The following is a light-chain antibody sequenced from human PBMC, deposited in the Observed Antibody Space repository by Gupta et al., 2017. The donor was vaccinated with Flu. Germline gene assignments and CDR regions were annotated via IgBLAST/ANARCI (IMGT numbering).Light chain of an antibody. V-gene: IGKV1-39*01. Sequence: DIQMTQSPSSLSASVGDRVTITCRASPSISSDLNWYQQKPGKAPKLLIYAASSLQSGVQSRFSGSGSGTDFTLTISSLQPEYFATYYCQQSYRTPLAVGGGTKVEIK. J-gene: IGKJ4*01. CDR3: QQSYRTPLA. CDR2: AAS. CDR1: PSISSD.